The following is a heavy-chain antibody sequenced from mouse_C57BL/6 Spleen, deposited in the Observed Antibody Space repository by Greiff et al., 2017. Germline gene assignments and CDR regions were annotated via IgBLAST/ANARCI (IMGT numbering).Heavy chain of an antibody. Sequence: VQLQQPGAELVKPGASVKLSCKASGYTFTSYWMHWVKQRPGQGLEWIGMIHPNSGSTNNNEKFKSKATLTVDTSSSTAYMQLSSLTSEDSAVYYCARGGYGSSYEGFAYWGQGTLVTVSA. V-gene: IGHV1-64*01. D-gene: IGHD1-1*01. CDR1: GYTFTSYW. CDR3: ARGGYGSSYEGFAY. CDR2: IHPNSGST. J-gene: IGHJ3*01.